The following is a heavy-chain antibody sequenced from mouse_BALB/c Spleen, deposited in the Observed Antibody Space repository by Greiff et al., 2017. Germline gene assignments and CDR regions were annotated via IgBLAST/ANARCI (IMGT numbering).Heavy chain of an antibody. J-gene: IGHJ2*01. CDR1: GYTFTSYW. V-gene: IGHV1-87*01. CDR3: ARGLMITSLFDY. Sequence: QVQLQQSGAELARPGASVKLSCKASGYTFTSYWMQWVKQRPGQGLEWIGAIYPGDGDTRYTQKFKGKATLTADKSSSTAYMQLSSLASEDSAVYYCARGLMITSLFDYWGQGTTLTVSS. D-gene: IGHD2-4*01. CDR2: IYPGDGDT.